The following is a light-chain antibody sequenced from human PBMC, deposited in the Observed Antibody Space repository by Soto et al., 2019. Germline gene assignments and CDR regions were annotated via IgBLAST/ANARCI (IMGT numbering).Light chain of an antibody. J-gene: IGLJ1*01. Sequence: QSVLTQPASVSGSPGQSIAISCTGTGSDVGVYNYVSWYQQHPGKVPKLMIYDVSNRPSGVSNRFSGSKSGNTASLTISGLQPEDEADYYCSSFTSSSTYVFGTGTKLTVL. CDR3: SSFTSSSTYV. V-gene: IGLV2-14*01. CDR1: GSDVGVYNY. CDR2: DVS.